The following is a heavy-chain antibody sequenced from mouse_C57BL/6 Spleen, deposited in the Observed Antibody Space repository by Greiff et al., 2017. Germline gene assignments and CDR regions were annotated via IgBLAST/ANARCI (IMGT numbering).Heavy chain of an antibody. Sequence: EVKLQESGPGLVKPSQSLSLTCSVTGYSITSGYYWNWIRQFPGNKLEWMGYISYDGSNNYNPSLKNRISITRDTSKNQFFLKLNSVTAEDTAAYYCARYDGCLYAMDYWGQGTSVTVSS. CDR3: ARYDGCLYAMDY. J-gene: IGHJ4*01. CDR2: ISYDGSN. V-gene: IGHV3-6*01. D-gene: IGHD2-3*01. CDR1: GYSITSGYY.